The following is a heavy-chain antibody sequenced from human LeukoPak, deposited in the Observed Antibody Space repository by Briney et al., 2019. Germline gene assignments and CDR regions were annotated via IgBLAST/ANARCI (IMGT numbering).Heavy chain of an antibody. CDR1: GFTFSKYW. V-gene: IGHV3-74*01. CDR2: INTDGTVT. J-gene: IGHJ4*02. CDR3: ATKQWLAPPPDS. Sequence: GGSLRLSCAASGFTFSKYWMLWVRQAPGKGLDSVSRINTDGTVTTYADSVKGRFTVSRNNADNTMFLQMNSVRDEDTAVYYCATKQWLAPPPDSWGQGTPVTVSS. D-gene: IGHD6-19*01.